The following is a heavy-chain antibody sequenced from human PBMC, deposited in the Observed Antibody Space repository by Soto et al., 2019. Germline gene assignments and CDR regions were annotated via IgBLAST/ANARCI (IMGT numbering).Heavy chain of an antibody. D-gene: IGHD5-12*01. V-gene: IGHV1-69*01. J-gene: IGHJ2*01. CDR1: GGTFSSYA. CDR2: IIPIFGTA. Sequence: QVQLVQSGAEVKKPGSSVKVSCKASGGTFSSYAISWVRQAPGPELEWMGGIIPIFGTANYTQKFQGRVTITADESTSTADMELSSLGSEDVALYYRARPGGTSDGYAGDWYCALWGRGTLVTVSS. CDR3: ARPGGTSDGYAGDWYCAL.